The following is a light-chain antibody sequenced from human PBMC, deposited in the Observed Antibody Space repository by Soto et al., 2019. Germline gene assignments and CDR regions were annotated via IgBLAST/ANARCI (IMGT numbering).Light chain of an antibody. CDR2: GAS. V-gene: IGKV3-15*01. J-gene: IGKJ1*01. CDR3: QQYNNWPSMT. Sequence: EIVMTQSPATLSVSPGERVTLSCRASQSVSSNLAWYQQKPGQAPRLLIYGASTRATGIPARFSGSGSGTEFTLTISSLQSEDFAVYYCQQYNNWPSMTFGQGTKVEIK. CDR1: QSVSSN.